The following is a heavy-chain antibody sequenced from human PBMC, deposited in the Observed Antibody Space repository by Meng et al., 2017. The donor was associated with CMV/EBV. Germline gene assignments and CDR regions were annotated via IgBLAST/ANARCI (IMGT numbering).Heavy chain of an antibody. CDR3: ARETTGSAYGDYDDAFDI. J-gene: IGHJ3*02. CDR2: TYYRSKWYN. D-gene: IGHD4-17*01. V-gene: IGHV6-1*01. Sequence: LRLSCAISGDSVSSNSAAWNWIRQSPSRGLEWLGRTYYRSKWYNDYAVSVKSRITINPDTSKNQFSLQLNSATPEDTAVYYCARETTGSAYGDYDDAFDIWGQGTMVTVSS. CDR1: GDSVSSNSAA.